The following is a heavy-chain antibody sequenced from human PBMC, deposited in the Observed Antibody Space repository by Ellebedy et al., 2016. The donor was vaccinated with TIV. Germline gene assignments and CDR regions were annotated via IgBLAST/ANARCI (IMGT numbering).Heavy chain of an antibody. CDR2: INSDGSDT. D-gene: IGHD3-22*01. V-gene: IGHV3-74*01. Sequence: PGGSLRLSCAASGFTFSNYWMHWVRQAPGKGPVWVSRINSDGSDTSYADSVRGRFTISRDNAKNTLHLQMNSLRAEDTAVYYCARSYSSGYYYDWYFDLWGRGTLITVSS. CDR1: GFTFSNYW. CDR3: ARSYSSGYYYDWYFDL. J-gene: IGHJ2*01.